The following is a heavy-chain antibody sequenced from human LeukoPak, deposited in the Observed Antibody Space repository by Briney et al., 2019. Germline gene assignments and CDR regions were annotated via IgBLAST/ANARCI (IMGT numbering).Heavy chain of an antibody. D-gene: IGHD6-19*01. J-gene: IGHJ4*02. Sequence: PGGPLRLPCAASGFTFGVYAMTGVRQAPGRGRGWVSTISDNTYYSDSVKGRFTFSRDDSKSTLFLQMSSLTVEDTAIYHCARSLGSGHHYFDYWGQGILVTVSS. V-gene: IGHV3-23*01. CDR3: ARSLGSGHHYFDY. CDR2: ISDNT. CDR1: GFTFGVYA.